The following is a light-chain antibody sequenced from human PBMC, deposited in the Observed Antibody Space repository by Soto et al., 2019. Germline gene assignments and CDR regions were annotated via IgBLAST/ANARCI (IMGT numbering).Light chain of an antibody. CDR3: TSYTSSSTYV. Sequence: SALTQPASVSGSPGQSITISCTGTTSDVGAYDYVSWYQQHPGKAPKFMIYEVTNRPSGVSHRFSGSKSGNTASLTISGLQAEDEADYYCTSYTSSSTYVFGTGTKLTVL. CDR2: EVT. V-gene: IGLV2-14*01. CDR1: TSDVGAYDY. J-gene: IGLJ1*01.